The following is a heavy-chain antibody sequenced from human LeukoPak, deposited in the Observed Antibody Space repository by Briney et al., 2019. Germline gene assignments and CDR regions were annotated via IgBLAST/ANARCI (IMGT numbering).Heavy chain of an antibody. D-gene: IGHD3-3*01. V-gene: IGHV4-4*07. Sequence: SETLSLTCTVSGGSISSYYWSWIRQPAGKGLEWIGRIYTSGSTNYNPSLKSRVTMSVDTSKNQFSLKPSSVTAADTAVYYCARDYYDFWSGAYYYYYYMDVWGKGTTVTVSS. CDR3: ARDYYDFWSGAYYYYYYMDV. CDR2: IYTSGST. CDR1: GGSISSYY. J-gene: IGHJ6*03.